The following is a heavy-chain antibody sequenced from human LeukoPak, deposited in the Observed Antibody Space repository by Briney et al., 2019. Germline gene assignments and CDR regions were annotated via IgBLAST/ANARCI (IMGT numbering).Heavy chain of an antibody. D-gene: IGHD6-19*01. CDR3: ARRARGYSRGWYEGHWFDP. V-gene: IGHV4-59*08. Sequence: PSETLSLTCTVSGGSISSYYWSWIRQPPGKGLEWIGYIYYSGSTNYNPSLKSRVTISVDTSKNQFSLKLSSVTAADTAVYYCARRARGYSRGWYEGHWFDPWGQGTLVTVSS. CDR2: IYYSGST. J-gene: IGHJ5*02. CDR1: GGSISSYY.